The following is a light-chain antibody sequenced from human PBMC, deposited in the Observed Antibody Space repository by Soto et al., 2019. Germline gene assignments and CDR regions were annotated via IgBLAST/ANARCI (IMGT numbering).Light chain of an antibody. CDR2: WAS. CDR1: QSVLYSSNNRNY. CDR3: QQLFMYPPT. Sequence: DIVMTQSPDSLAVSLGERVTINCKSSQSVLYSSNNRNYLAWFQQKPGQPPKLLIYWASTRESGVPDRFSGSGSGTDFTLTISGLQAEDVAVYYCQQLFMYPPTFGPGTKVDIK. J-gene: IGKJ3*01. V-gene: IGKV4-1*01.